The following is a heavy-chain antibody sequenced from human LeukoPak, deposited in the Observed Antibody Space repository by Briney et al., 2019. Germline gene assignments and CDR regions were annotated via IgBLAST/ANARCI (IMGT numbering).Heavy chain of an antibody. D-gene: IGHD3-9*01. CDR3: ARDSFYYDILTGYYWGDAFDI. V-gene: IGHV1-2*02. Sequence: ASVKVSCKASGYTFTAYHIHWVRQAPGQGLEWMGWINPNSGGTNYAQKFQGRVTMTRDTSISTAYMELSRLRSDDTAVYYCARDSFYYDILTGYYWGDAFDIWGQGTMVTVSS. CDR2: INPNSGGT. CDR1: GYTFTAYH. J-gene: IGHJ3*02.